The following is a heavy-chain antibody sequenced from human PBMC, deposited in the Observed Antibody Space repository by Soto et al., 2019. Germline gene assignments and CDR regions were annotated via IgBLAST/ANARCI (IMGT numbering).Heavy chain of an antibody. CDR2: ISWNSGSI. CDR1: GFTFDDYA. J-gene: IGHJ6*02. V-gene: IGHV3-9*01. CDR3: AKDMEDYYGMDV. D-gene: IGHD3-3*01. Sequence: PGGSLRLSXAASGFTFDDYAMHWVRQAPGKGLEWVSGISWNSGSIGYADSVKGRFTISRDNAKNSLYLQMNSLRAEDTALYYCAKDMEDYYGMDVWGQGTMVTVSS.